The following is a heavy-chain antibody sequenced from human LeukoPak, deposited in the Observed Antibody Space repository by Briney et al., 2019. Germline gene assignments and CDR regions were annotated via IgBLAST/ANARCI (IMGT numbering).Heavy chain of an antibody. Sequence: ASVKVSCKASGYTFTNYYMHWVRQAPGQGLEWMGWINLNSGGTNYAQKFQVRVTMTRDTSITTAYMELSSLRSDDTAVYYCATDYYDSSGYLAPFDYWGQGTLVTVSS. V-gene: IGHV1-2*02. CDR2: INLNSGGT. D-gene: IGHD3-22*01. J-gene: IGHJ4*02. CDR3: ATDYYDSSGYLAPFDY. CDR1: GYTFTNYY.